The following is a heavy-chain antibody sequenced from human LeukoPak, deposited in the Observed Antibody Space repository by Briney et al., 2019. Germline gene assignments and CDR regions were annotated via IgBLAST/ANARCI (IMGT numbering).Heavy chain of an antibody. CDR3: ARVEVVVAANNWFDP. D-gene: IGHD2-15*01. CDR2: ISAYNGNT. J-gene: IGHJ5*02. CDR1: GYTFTSCG. V-gene: IGHV1-18*01. Sequence: ASVNVSCTASGYTFTSCGISWVRQAPGQGLEWMGWISAYNGNTNYAQKLQGRVTMTTDTSTSTAYMELRSLRSDDTAVYYCARVEVVVAANNWFDPWGQGTLVTVSS.